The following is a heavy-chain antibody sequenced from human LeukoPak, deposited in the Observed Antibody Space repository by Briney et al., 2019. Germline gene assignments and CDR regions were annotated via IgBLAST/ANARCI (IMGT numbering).Heavy chain of an antibody. J-gene: IGHJ4*02. Sequence: GGSLRLSCAASGFTFNNFAMSWVRQAPGKGLEWVSAISGSGGSTYYADSVKGRFTISRDNSKNTLYLQMNSLRAEDTAVYYCAKELSGWAAAIYFDYWGQGTLVTVSS. CDR3: AKELSGWAAAIYFDY. V-gene: IGHV3-23*01. CDR2: ISGSGGST. CDR1: GFTFNNFA. D-gene: IGHD2-2*01.